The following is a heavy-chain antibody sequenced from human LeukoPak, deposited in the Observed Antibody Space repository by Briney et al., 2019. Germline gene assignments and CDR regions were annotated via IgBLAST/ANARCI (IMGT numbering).Heavy chain of an antibody. CDR1: GFTVSSNY. D-gene: IGHD6-19*01. V-gene: IGHV3-21*01. CDR3: ARDKSYSAVAGTSPLY. J-gene: IGHJ4*02. CDR2: ISSSSTYI. Sequence: GGSLGLSCAASGFTVSSNYMSWVRQAPGKGLEWVSSISSSSTYIYYTDSVKGRFTISRDDAKNSLYLQMNSLRADDTAIYYCARDKSYSAVAGTSPLYWGQGTLVTVSS.